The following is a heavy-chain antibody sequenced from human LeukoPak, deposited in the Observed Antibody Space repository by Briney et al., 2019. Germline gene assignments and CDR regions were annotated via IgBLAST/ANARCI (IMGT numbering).Heavy chain of an antibody. CDR3: AREDHSNYNY. D-gene: IGHD4-11*01. V-gene: IGHV3-30*03. J-gene: IGHJ4*02. CDR2: ISYDESNK. CDR1: GFTFSSYG. Sequence: PGGSPRLSCAASGFTFSSYGMQWVRQAPGKGLEWVAVISYDESNKWYADSVKGRFTISRDNSQNTLSLQMNSLRAEDTAVYYCAREDHSNYNYWGQGTLVTVSS.